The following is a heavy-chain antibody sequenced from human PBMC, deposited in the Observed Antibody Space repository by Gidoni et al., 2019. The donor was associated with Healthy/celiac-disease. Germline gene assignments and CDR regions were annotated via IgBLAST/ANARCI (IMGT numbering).Heavy chain of an antibody. J-gene: IGHJ6*02. CDR1: GLTFSSYA. V-gene: IGHV3-30*04. D-gene: IGHD3-10*01. CDR2: ISYDGSNK. Sequence: QVQLVESGGGVVQPGRSLRLSCAASGLTFSSYAMHWVRQAPGKGLEWVAVISYDGSNKYYADSVKGRFTISRDNSKNTLYLQMNSLRAEDTAVYYCARDTNRGYGMDVWGQGTTVTVSS. CDR3: ARDTNRGYGMDV.